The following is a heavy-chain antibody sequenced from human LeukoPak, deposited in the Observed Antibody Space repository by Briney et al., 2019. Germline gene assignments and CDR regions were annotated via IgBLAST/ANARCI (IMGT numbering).Heavy chain of an antibody. CDR1: GGSISSYF. CDR2: IYTGGST. Sequence: ETLSLTCTVSGGSISSYFWTWIRQPPGKGLEWVSVIYTGGSTYHADSVKGRLTISRDNSKNTLYLQMNSLRAEDTAVYYCARAPWDRNAFDIWGQGTMVTVSS. D-gene: IGHD1-26*01. J-gene: IGHJ3*02. V-gene: IGHV3-66*01. CDR3: ARAPWDRNAFDI.